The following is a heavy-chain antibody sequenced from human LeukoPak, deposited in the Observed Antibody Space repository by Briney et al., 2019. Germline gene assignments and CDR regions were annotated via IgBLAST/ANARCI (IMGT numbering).Heavy chain of an antibody. J-gene: IGHJ6*03. CDR2: IYTSGST. D-gene: IGHD2-15*01. CDR1: GGSISSHY. V-gene: IGHV4-4*07. Sequence: SETLSLTCTVSGGSISSHYWSWLRQPAGKGLEWIGRIYTSGSTNYNPSLKSRVTMSVDTSKNQFSLKLSSVPAADTAVYYCAGKDCSGGSCYPSYYYYMDVWGKGTTVTVSS. CDR3: AGKDCSGGSCYPSYYYYMDV.